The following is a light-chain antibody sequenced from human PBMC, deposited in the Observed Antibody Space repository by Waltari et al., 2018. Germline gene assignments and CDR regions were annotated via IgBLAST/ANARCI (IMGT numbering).Light chain of an antibody. Sequence: QSALTQPASVSGSPGQSIAISCTGTSSDVGNYNLVTWYQQHPGKAPKLMIYEVTKRPSGVSNRFSGSKSGNTASLTISGLQAEDEADYYCCSNAGSGTYVFGTGTKVTVL. CDR2: EVT. CDR3: CSNAGSGTYV. CDR1: SSDVGNYNL. J-gene: IGLJ1*01. V-gene: IGLV2-23*02.